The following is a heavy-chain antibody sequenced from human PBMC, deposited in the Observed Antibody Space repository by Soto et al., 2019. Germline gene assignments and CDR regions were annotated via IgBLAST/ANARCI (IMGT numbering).Heavy chain of an antibody. CDR2: IIGSGGST. J-gene: IGHJ4*02. D-gene: IGHD1-26*01. V-gene: IGHV3-23*01. CDR1: GFTFSSYA. CDR3: ARRGSGSYFDY. Sequence: EVQLLESGGGLVQPGGSLRLSCAASGFTFSSYAMSWVRQAPGKGLEWVSVIIGSGGSTYYADSVKGRFTISRDNSKNTLYLQMNSLRAEDTAVYYCARRGSGSYFDYWGQGTLVTVSS.